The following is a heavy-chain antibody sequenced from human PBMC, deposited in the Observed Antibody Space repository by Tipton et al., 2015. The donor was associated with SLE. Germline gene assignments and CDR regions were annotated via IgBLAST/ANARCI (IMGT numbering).Heavy chain of an antibody. D-gene: IGHD1-26*01. CDR1: GFTFDDYA. CDR3: AKALYSGSYYGFLAY. J-gene: IGHJ4*02. V-gene: IGHV3-9*01. Sequence: SLRLSCAASGFTFDDYAMHWVRQAPGKGLEWVSGISWNSGSIGYADSVKGRFTISRDNAKNSLYLQMNSLRAEDTALYYCAKALYSGSYYGFLAYWGQGTLVTVSS. CDR2: ISWNSGSI.